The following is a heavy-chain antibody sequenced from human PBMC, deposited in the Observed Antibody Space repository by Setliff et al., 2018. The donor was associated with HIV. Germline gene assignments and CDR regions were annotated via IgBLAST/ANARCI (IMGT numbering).Heavy chain of an antibody. CDR3: AKDSRAWQQWSYGDYYYYMDV. Sequence: GGSLRLSCAASGFTFSRYWMSWVRQTPGKGLEWVASIKQDESETYYVDSVKGRFTISRDNAKHTLNLQMNSLRAEDTAVYYCAKDSRAWQQWSYGDYYYYMDVWGKGTTVTVSS. D-gene: IGHD6-13*01. CDR1: GFTFSRYW. CDR2: IKQDESET. J-gene: IGHJ6*03. V-gene: IGHV3-7*01.